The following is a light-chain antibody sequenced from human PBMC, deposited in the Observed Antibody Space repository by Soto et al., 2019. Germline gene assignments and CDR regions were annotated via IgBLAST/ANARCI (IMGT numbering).Light chain of an antibody. CDR2: GAS. CDR1: QSVSSSY. CDR3: QLPGLT. Sequence: EIVLTQSPGTLSLSPGERATLSCRASQSVSSSYLAWYQQKPGQAPRLLIYGASSRATGIPDRFSGSGSGTDFTLTISRLEPEDFAVYYCQLPGLTFGGGTKVDIK. V-gene: IGKV3-20*01. J-gene: IGKJ4*01.